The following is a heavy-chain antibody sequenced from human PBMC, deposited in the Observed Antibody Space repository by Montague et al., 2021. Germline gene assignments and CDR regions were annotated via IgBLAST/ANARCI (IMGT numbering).Heavy chain of an antibody. D-gene: IGHD3-10*01. Sequence: SETLSLTCGVYGGSLSEYYWTWIRQSPEKGLELIGEVSHIGSTNYNPSLNSRVTMSVDKSKYQFSLTLRSVTAADTAVYYCSSARGPFDYWGQGTVVTVSS. CDR3: SSARGPFDY. J-gene: IGHJ4*02. CDR2: VSHIGST. CDR1: GGSLSEYY. V-gene: IGHV4-34*01.